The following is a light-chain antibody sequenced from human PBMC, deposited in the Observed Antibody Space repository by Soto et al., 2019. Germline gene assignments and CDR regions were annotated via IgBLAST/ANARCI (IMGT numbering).Light chain of an antibody. CDR1: SGHSSYA. CDR3: QTWGTGIHVL. Sequence: QSVLTQSPSASASLGASVKLTCTLSSGHSSYAIAWHQQQPEKGTRHLMKLDSDGSNTQGDAIPDRFSGSSSGAERYLTIASLQSEDEADYYCQTWGTGIHVLFGGGTKVTVL. J-gene: IGLJ2*01. V-gene: IGLV4-69*01. CDR2: LDSDGSN.